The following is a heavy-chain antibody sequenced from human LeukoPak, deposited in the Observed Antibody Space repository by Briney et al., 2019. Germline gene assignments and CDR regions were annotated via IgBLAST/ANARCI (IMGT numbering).Heavy chain of an antibody. CDR2: INPNSGGT. CDR3: ARDYGDYSSDAFDI. J-gene: IGHJ3*02. D-gene: IGHD4-17*01. Sequence: ASVKVSCKASGYTFTSYDINWVRQATGQGLEWMGWINPNSGGTNYAQKFQGRVTMTRDTSISTAYMELSRLRSDDTAVYYCARDYGDYSSDAFDIWGQGTMVTVSS. CDR1: GYTFTSYD. V-gene: IGHV1-2*02.